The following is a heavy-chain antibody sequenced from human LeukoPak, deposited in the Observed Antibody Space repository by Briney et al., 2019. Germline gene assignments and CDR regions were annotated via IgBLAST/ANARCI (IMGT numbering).Heavy chain of an antibody. CDR2: INPNSGDT. CDR1: GYTFTGYY. J-gene: IGHJ5*02. D-gene: IGHD3-16*01. Sequence: GASVKDSRQASGYTFTGYYIHWVGPAPARGLEWMGWINPNSGDTNYAQKFQGRVPMTRDTSNSTAYMELSRLRSDDTAVYYCARKRLGFDPWGQGTLVTVSS. CDR3: ARKRLGFDP. V-gene: IGHV1-2*02.